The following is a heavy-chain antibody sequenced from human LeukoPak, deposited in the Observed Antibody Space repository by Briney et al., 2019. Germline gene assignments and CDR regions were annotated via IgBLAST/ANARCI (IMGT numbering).Heavy chain of an antibody. CDR1: GYSISSGYY. D-gene: IGHD1-26*01. CDR3: ARDMESGSTRGRAFNI. J-gene: IGHJ3*02. V-gene: IGHV4-61*01. Sequence: KSSETLSLTCAVSGYSISSGYYWSWIRQSPGKGLEWIGYIYYSGSTNYNPSLKTRVTISVDTSKNQFSLKLSSVTAADTAVYYCARDMESGSTRGRAFNIWGQGTMVTVSS. CDR2: IYYSGST.